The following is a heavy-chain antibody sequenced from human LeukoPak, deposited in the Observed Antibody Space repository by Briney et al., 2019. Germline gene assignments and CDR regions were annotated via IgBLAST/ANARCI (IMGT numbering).Heavy chain of an antibody. CDR1: GFTLSNYD. D-gene: IGHD4-17*01. CDR3: ARTTVTSGPYWYFDL. J-gene: IGHJ2*01. V-gene: IGHV3-13*01. Sequence: GGSLRPSCAASGFTLSNYDMHWVRQATGEGLGWVSGIDIAGDTHYPGSVRGRFTISRENAENSLYLQMNSLRAGDTGVYYCARTTVTSGPYWYFDLWGRGTLVTVS. CDR2: IDIAGDT.